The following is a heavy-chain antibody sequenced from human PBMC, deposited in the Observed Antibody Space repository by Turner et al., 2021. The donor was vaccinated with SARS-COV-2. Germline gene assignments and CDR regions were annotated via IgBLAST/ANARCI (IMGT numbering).Heavy chain of an antibody. CDR2: SYYSGSN. Sequence: QLQESGPGLVKPSETLSLTCTVSGGSISSSRYYWGWFRQPPGKGLAWIGSSYYSGSNYYNPSLKSRVTISVDTSKNQFSLKLSAVTAADTAVYYCARSNYDFWSGYYTFYFDYWGQGTLVTVSS. CDR1: GGSISSSRYY. CDR3: ARSNYDFWSGYYTFYFDY. V-gene: IGHV4-39*01. D-gene: IGHD3-3*01. J-gene: IGHJ4*02.